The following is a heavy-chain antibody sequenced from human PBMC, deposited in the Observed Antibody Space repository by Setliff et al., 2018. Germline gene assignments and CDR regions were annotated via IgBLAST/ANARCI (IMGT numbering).Heavy chain of an antibody. CDR1: GYSFTSYW. V-gene: IGHV5-51*01. CDR2: IYPDDPDT. Sequence: GESLKISCKGSGYSFTSYWIGWVRQMPGKGLEWMGIIYPDDPDTRYSPSFQGQVTVSADTSSSTAFLQWSSLEASDTAMYYCASSFDSSGYNYGYSFDIWGQGTMVTVSS. CDR3: ASSFDSSGYNYGYSFDI. D-gene: IGHD3-22*01. J-gene: IGHJ3*02.